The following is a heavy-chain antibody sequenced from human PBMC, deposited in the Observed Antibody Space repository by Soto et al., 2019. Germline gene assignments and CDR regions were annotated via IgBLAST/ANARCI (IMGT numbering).Heavy chain of an antibody. Sequence: EVQLVESGGGLVQPGGSLRLSCAASGFTFSSYSMNWVRQAPGKGLEWVSYISSSSSTIYYADSVKGRFTISRDNAKNSLYLQMNSLRAEDMAVYYCARDGGPYYDFWSGYYAPHFDYWGQGTLVTVSS. D-gene: IGHD3-3*01. J-gene: IGHJ4*02. CDR2: ISSSSSTI. CDR1: GFTFSSYS. CDR3: ARDGGPYYDFWSGYYAPHFDY. V-gene: IGHV3-48*01.